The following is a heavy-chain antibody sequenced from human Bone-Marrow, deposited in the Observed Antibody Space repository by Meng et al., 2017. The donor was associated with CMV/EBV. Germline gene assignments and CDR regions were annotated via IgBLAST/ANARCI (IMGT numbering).Heavy chain of an antibody. Sequence: LSCVDSHFMFSGSTMHWVRQASGKGLEWIGRIRNRANTYATAYGGSVKGRFRISRDDSKNTAYLEMRSLKIDDTAVYYCTRGTRNLDYWGQGTLVTVSS. CDR2: IRNRANTYAT. CDR3: TRGTRNLDY. CDR1: HFMFSGST. D-gene: IGHD1-14*01. J-gene: IGHJ4*02. V-gene: IGHV3-73*01.